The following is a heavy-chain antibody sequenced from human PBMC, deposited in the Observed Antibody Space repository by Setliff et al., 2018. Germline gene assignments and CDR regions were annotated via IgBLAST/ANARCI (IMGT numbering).Heavy chain of an antibody. V-gene: IGHV3-7*01. Sequence: GGSLRLSCGASGFTYKNDWVSWVRQAPGKGLEWLASINPDGSEKYYVDSVKGRSTISRDNAKNSLSLQMNSLRTEDTAVYYCFGAGTCSYWGQGTLVTVSS. J-gene: IGHJ4*02. CDR2: INPDGSEK. CDR1: GFTYKNDW. CDR3: FGAGTCSY. D-gene: IGHD3-10*01.